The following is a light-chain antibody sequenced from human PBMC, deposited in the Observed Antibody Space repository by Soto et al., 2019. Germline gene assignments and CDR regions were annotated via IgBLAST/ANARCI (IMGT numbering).Light chain of an antibody. Sequence: DIQMTQSPSTVSGSVGGRVTITCRASQNINIWLAWYQQKPGKAPKLLIYDASYLEGGVRPRFSGSGSGTEFTLTINSLQPDDFATYHCQQYNTPPWTFGQGTKVEI. V-gene: IGKV1-5*01. CDR1: QNINIW. CDR3: QQYNTPPWT. J-gene: IGKJ1*01. CDR2: DAS.